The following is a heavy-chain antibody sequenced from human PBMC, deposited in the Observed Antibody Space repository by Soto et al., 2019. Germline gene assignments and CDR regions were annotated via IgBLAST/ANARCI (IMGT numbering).Heavy chain of an antibody. CDR1: GYSFTSYW. J-gene: IGHJ6*02. CDR2: IYPGDSDT. D-gene: IGHD5-18*01. V-gene: IGHV5-51*01. CDR3: ATTHPVDTAMVERARYYYYGMEG. Sequence: PGESLKISCKGSGYSFTSYWIGWVRQMPGKGLEWMGIIYPGDSDTRYSPSFQGQVTISADKSISTAYLQWSSLKASDTAMYYCATTHPVDTAMVERARYYYYGMEGWGQGTRVTVPS.